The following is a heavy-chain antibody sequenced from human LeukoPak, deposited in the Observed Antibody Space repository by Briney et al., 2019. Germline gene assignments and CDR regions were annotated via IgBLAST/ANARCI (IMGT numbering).Heavy chain of an antibody. V-gene: IGHV3-23*01. CDR1: GFTVSSNY. CDR2: ISGSGGST. J-gene: IGHJ5*02. Sequence: PGGSLRLSCAASGFTVSSNYMSWVRQAPGKELEWVSAISGSGGSTYYADSVKGRFTISRDNSKNTLYLQMNSLRAEDTAVYYCAKGGFMTTDFDPWGQGTLVTVSS. D-gene: IGHD4-11*01. CDR3: AKGGFMTTDFDP.